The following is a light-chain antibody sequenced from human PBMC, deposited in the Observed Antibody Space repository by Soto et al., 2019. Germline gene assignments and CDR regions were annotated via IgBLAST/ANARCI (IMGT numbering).Light chain of an antibody. J-gene: IGKJ1*01. CDR3: LLDYAYFWA. CDR2: VAS. Sequence: MTRWRASPPACVGDRVTISVWASQGISNYLAWYRQKPGQVPKLLIYVASTLQSGVPSRFSGLGSGRYSTLTISSLQPEDFATYYCLLDYAYFWAFGQGTKVDIK. CDR1: QGISNY. V-gene: IGKV1-27*01.